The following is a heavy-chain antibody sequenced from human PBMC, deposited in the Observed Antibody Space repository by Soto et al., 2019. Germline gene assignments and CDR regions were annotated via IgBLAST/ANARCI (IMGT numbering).Heavy chain of an antibody. CDR1: GYTFTGYY. D-gene: IGHD6-19*01. Sequence: ASVKVSCKASGYTFTGYYMHWVRQAPGQGLEWMGWINPNSGGTNYAQKFQGRVTISADTSKNQFSLKLSSVTAADTAVYYCARLSSSGWPIDYWGQGTLVTVSS. CDR3: ARLSSSGWPIDY. CDR2: INPNSGGT. J-gene: IGHJ4*02. V-gene: IGHV1-2*02.